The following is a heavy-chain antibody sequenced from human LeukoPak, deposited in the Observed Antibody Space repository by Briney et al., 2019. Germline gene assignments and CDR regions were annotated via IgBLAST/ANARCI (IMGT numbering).Heavy chain of an antibody. Sequence: SVKISCKASGGTFSSYAISWVRHAPGQGLEWMGEIIPIFGTANYAQKFQGRVTITTDESTSTAYMELSSLRSEDTAVYYCAKSLRDSSGYWVPTYYYYYYMDVWGKGTTVTVSS. CDR3: AKSLRDSSGYWVPTYYYYYYMDV. D-gene: IGHD3-22*01. J-gene: IGHJ6*03. CDR1: GGTFSSYA. CDR2: IIPIFGTA. V-gene: IGHV1-69*05.